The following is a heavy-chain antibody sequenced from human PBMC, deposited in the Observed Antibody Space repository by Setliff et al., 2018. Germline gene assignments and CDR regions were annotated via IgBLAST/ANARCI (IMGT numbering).Heavy chain of an antibody. D-gene: IGHD3-9*01. V-gene: IGHV4-39*07. J-gene: IGHJ4*02. CDR2: MYYGGST. CDR3: ARAPRYFDSTGSYFDS. Sequence: PSETLSLTCTVSGGSISSNSYYWGWIRQPPGKGLEWIGSMYYGGSTYYNPSLKSRVTISIDPSKNQFSLKLSSVTAADTAVYYCARAPRYFDSTGSYFDSWGQGTPVTVSS. CDR1: GGSISSNSYY.